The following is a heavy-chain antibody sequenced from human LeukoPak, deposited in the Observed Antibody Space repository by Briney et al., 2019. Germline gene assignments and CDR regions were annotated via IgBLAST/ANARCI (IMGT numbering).Heavy chain of an antibody. J-gene: IGHJ4*02. CDR3: AKGGVLWFGERYFDY. D-gene: IGHD3-10*01. V-gene: IGHV3-23*01. CDR2: ISGSGGST. Sequence: GSLRLSCAASGFTFSSYAMSWVRQAPGKGLEWVSAISGSGGSTYYADSVKGRFTISRDNAKNSLYLQMNSLRAEDTAVYYCAKGGVLWFGERYFDYWGQGTLVTVSS. CDR1: GFTFSSYA.